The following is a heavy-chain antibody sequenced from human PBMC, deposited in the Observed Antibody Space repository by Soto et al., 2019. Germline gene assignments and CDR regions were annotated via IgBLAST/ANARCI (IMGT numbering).Heavy chain of an antibody. V-gene: IGHV4-39*01. J-gene: IGHJ5*02. CDR3: ARGILWFGELSDWFDP. Sequence: SETLSLTCTVSGGSISSSSYYWGWIRQPPGKGLEWIGSIYYSGSTSYNPSLKSRVTISVDTSKNQFSLKLSSVTAADTAVYYCARGILWFGELSDWFDPWSQGTLVTVSS. CDR2: IYYSGST. CDR1: GGSISSSSYY. D-gene: IGHD3-10*01.